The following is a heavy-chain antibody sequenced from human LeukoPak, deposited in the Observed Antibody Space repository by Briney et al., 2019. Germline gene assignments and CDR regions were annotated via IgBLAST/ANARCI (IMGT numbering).Heavy chain of an antibody. V-gene: IGHV1-46*01. Sequence: GASVKVSCKASGYTFTNYYMNWVRQAPGQGLEWMGVIYPSSGSTTYAQKFQDRVTMTRDTSTSTVYMGLSSLRSEDTAVFYCARQNREDTTMLYWGQGTLVTVSS. CDR3: ARQNREDTTMLY. D-gene: IGHD5-18*01. CDR1: GYTFTNYY. CDR2: IYPSSGST. J-gene: IGHJ4*02.